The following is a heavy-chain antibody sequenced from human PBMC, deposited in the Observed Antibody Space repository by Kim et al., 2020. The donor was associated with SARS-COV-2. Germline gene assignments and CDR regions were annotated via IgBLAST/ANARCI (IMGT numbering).Heavy chain of an antibody. CDR1: GGSFSGYY. CDR2: INHSGST. Sequence: SETLSLTCAVYGGSFSGYYWSWIRQPPGKGLEWIGEINHSGSTNYNPSLKSRVTISVDTSKNQFSLKLSSVTAANTAVYYCARELTSGRYYYYGMDVWGQGTTVTVSS. CDR3: ARELTSGRYYYYGMDV. V-gene: IGHV4-34*01. J-gene: IGHJ6*02. D-gene: IGHD5-12*01.